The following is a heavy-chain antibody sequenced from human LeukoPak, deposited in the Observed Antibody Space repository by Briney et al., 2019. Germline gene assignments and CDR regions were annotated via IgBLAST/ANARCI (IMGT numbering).Heavy chain of an antibody. CDR3: ARAEARLPDY. CDR2: ISSSSSTI. CDR1: GFTFSSYS. V-gene: IGHV3-48*01. Sequence: PGGSLRLSCAASGFTFSSYSMNWVRQAPGKGLEWVSYISSSSSTIYYADSVKGRFTISRDNAKNSLYLQMNSLRAEDTAVYYCARAEARLPDYWGQGTLVTVSS. J-gene: IGHJ4*02. D-gene: IGHD2-15*01.